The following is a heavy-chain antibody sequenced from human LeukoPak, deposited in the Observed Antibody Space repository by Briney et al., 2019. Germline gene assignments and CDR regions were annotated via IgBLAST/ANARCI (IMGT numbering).Heavy chain of an antibody. CDR1: GFTFKNYA. D-gene: IGHD5/OR15-5a*01. Sequence: GGSLRLSCAASGFTFKNYAMSWVRQVPGKGLDWVSTISGSGDNTYYTDSVKGRFTISRDNSKNTVSLHMNSLRAEDTAVYYCAKSRNSSTMRAFDMWGQGTMVTVSS. CDR2: ISGSGDNT. CDR3: AKSRNSSTMRAFDM. V-gene: IGHV3-23*01. J-gene: IGHJ3*02.